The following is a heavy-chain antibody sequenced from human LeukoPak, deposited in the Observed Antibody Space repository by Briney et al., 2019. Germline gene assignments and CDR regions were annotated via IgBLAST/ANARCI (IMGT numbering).Heavy chain of an antibody. Sequence: PGGSLRLSCAASGFTFSTYSMNWVRQAPGKGLEWLLYNSGGGETSYYADSVKGRFTISRDNAKNSLYLQMNSVRAEDTALYYCARLLPTGMDVWGQRTTVTVSS. V-gene: IGHV3-48*04. CDR3: ARLLPTGMDV. CDR1: GFTFSTYS. CDR2: NSGGGETS. D-gene: IGHD2/OR15-2a*01. J-gene: IGHJ6*02.